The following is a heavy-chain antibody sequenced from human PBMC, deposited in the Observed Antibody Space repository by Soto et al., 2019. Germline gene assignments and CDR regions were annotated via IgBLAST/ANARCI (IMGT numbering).Heavy chain of an antibody. CDR1: VFSFKIYV. CDR2: IRFSGNKT. J-gene: IGHJ4*02. V-gene: IGHV3-23*01. CDR3: VRGVRLHFDL. Sequence: GFIRLCCSVSVFSFKIYVMGWFLQDPRNWLEWVSAIRFSGNKTFYAYSVKVLFTISRDNANNTLHLHMSSLRVEDTAVYYCVRGVRLHFDLWGQGTLVTVSS.